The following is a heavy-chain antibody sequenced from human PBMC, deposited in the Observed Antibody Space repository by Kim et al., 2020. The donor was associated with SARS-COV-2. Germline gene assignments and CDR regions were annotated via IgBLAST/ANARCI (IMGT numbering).Heavy chain of an antibody. D-gene: IGHD6-19*01. CDR1: GYTFTSYG. CDR3: AIFWESGWFKLGRSHTEYFQH. J-gene: IGHJ1*01. V-gene: IGHV1-18*04. Sequence: ASVKVSCKASGYTFTSYGISWVRQAPGQGLEWMGWISAYNGNTNYAQKLQGRVTMTTDTSTSTAYMELRSLRSDDTAVYYCAIFWESGWFKLGRSHTEYFQHWGQGTLVTVSS. CDR2: ISAYNGNT.